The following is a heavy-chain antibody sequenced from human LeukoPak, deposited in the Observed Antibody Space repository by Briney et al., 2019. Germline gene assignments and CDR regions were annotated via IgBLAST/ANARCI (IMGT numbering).Heavy chain of an antibody. CDR1: GFTFSSYA. J-gene: IGHJ4*02. Sequence: PGGSLRLSCAASGFTFSSYAMHWVRQAPGKGLEWVAVISYDGSNKYYADSVKGRFTISRDNSKNTLYLQMNSLRAEDTAVYYXXXXLQGGDYGDYVWVFDYWGQGTLVTVSS. CDR2: ISYDGSNK. D-gene: IGHD4-17*01. CDR3: XXXLQGGDYGDYVWVFDY. V-gene: IGHV3-30*04.